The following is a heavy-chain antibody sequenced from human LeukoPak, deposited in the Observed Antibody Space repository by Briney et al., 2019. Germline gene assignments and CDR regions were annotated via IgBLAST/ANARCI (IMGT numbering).Heavy chain of an antibody. CDR1: GGSISSYY. CDR3: ARENDFWSGYYRPFDY. V-gene: IGHV4-4*07. J-gene: IGHJ4*02. Sequence: PSETLSLTCTVSGGSISSYYWSWIRQPAGKGPEWIGRIYTSGSTNYNPSLKSRVTMSVDTSKNQFSLKLSSVTAADTAVYYCARENDFWSGYYRPFDYWGQGTLVTVSS. D-gene: IGHD3-3*01. CDR2: IYTSGST.